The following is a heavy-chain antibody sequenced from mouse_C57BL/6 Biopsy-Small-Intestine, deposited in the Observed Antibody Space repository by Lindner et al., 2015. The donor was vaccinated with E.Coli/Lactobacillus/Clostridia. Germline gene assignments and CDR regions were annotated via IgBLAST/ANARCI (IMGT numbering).Heavy chain of an antibody. Sequence: VQLQESGAELVKPGASVKISCKGSENAFSRYWINWVKQRPGKGLEWIGQIYPGDGDTNYNGKFKGKATLTADKSSSTAYMQLSSLTSEDSAVYFCARSTTGDYFDYWGQGTTLIVSS. D-gene: IGHD1-1*01. CDR1: ENAFSRYW. CDR2: IYPGDGDT. J-gene: IGHJ2*01. V-gene: IGHV1-80*01. CDR3: ARSTTGDYFDY.